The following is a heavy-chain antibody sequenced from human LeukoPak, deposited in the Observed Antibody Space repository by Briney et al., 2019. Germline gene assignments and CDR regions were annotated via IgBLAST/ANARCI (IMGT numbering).Heavy chain of an antibody. V-gene: IGHV1-18*01. CDR3: ARGWLDYDILTGYYTGLPDY. D-gene: IGHD3-9*01. CDR2: ISAYNGNT. J-gene: IGHJ4*02. Sequence: ASVKVSCKASGYTFTSYGISWVRQAPGQGVEWMGWISAYNGNTNYAQKLQGRVTITTHTSTSTAYMELRSLRSDDTAVYYCARGWLDYDILTGYYTGLPDYWGQGTLLTVSS. CDR1: GYTFTSYG.